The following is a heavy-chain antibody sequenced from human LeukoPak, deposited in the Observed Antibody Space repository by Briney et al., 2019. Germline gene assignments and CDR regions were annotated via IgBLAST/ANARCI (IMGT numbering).Heavy chain of an antibody. CDR1: GGSVNSYY. V-gene: IGHV4-59*08. CDR3: ARHQFQLLVNDDAFDV. Sequence: SETLSLTCTVSGGSVNSYYWSWIRQPPGKGLEWIGYIYYSGSTNYNPSLKSRVTISVDTSKNQFSLKMNSVTAADTAVYYCARHQFQLLVNDDAFDVWGQGTMVTVSS. D-gene: IGHD2-2*01. CDR2: IYYSGST. J-gene: IGHJ3*01.